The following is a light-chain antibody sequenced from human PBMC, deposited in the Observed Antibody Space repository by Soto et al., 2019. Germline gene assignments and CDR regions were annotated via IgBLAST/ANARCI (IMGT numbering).Light chain of an antibody. CDR1: GSPMHITGEPF. CDR2: EVS. CDR3: MQSTQLPPT. Sequence: DVVMTQTPLSLSVAPGQPASRSGSSSGSPMHITGEPFLFWYLQKPGQSPQLLIYEVSTRVSGVPDRFSGSGSGTDFTLEISRVETDDVGIYYCMQSTQLPPTFGQGTRLEI. V-gene: IGKV2D-29*02. J-gene: IGKJ5*01.